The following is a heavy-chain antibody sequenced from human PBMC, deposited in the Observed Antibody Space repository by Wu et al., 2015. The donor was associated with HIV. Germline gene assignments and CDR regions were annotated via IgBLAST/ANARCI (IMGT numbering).Heavy chain of an antibody. CDR2: ISAYNGNT. J-gene: IGHJ3*02. V-gene: IGHV1-18*01. D-gene: IGHD3-22*01. CDR3: ARVPRYYYDSSGYHTRYAFDI. Sequence: QVQLVQSGAEVKKPGASVKVSCKASGYTFTSYGISWVRQAPGQGLEWMGWISAYNGNTNYAQKLQGRVTMTTDTSTSTAYMELRSLRSDDTAVYYCARVPRYYYDSSGYHTRYAFDIWGQGTMVTVSS. CDR1: GYTFTSYG.